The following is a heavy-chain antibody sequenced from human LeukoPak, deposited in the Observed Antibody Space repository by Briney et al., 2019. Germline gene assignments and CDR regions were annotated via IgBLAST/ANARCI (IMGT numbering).Heavy chain of an antibody. CDR1: GYSISSGYY. V-gene: IGHV4-38-2*02. CDR2: IYHSGST. J-gene: IGHJ4*02. D-gene: IGHD3-10*01. Sequence: PSETLSLTCTVSGYSISSGYYWGWIRQPPGKGLEWIGSIYHSGSTYYNPSLKSRVTISVDTSKNQFSLKLSSVTAADTAVYYCARVWFGELLSYYFDYWGQGTLVTVSS. CDR3: ARVWFGELLSYYFDY.